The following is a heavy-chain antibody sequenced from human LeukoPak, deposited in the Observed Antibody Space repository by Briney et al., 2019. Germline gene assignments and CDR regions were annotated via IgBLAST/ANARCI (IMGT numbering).Heavy chain of an antibody. CDR3: ARVARYLVFGSSSFDY. J-gene: IGHJ4*02. D-gene: IGHD3-9*01. V-gene: IGHV4-34*01. Sequence: PSETLSLTCAVYGGSFSGYYWSWIRQPPGKGLEWIGEINHSGSTNYNPSLKSRVTISVDTSKNQFSLKLSSVTAADTAVYYCARVARYLVFGSSSFDYWGQGTLVTVSS. CDR2: INHSGST. CDR1: GGSFSGYY.